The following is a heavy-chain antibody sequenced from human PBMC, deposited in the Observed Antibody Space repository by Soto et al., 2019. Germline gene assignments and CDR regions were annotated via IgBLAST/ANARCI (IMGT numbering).Heavy chain of an antibody. CDR1: GGTFSSYA. V-gene: IGHV1-69*13. CDR2: IIPIFGTA. CDR3: ARVVGMATISYYYGMDV. D-gene: IGHD1-26*01. Sequence: GASVKVCCKASGGTFSSYAISWVRQAPGQGLEWMGGIIPIFGTANYAQKFQGRVTITADESTSTAYMELSSLRSEDTAVYYCARVVGMATISYYYGMDVWGQGTTVTVSS. J-gene: IGHJ6*02.